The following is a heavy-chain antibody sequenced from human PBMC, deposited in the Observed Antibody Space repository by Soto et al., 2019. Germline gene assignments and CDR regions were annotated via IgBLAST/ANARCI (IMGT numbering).Heavy chain of an antibody. Sequence: PGVSLRLSFTPSGFTFKNYFMNGVRQARGKGLEGVSGISWNSNNITYADTMKRRFTISRDNAKYSLYLQLNSLRTEGTALYLCANVVVYGTSLTWG. CDR2: ISWNSNNI. V-gene: IGHV3-9*01. CDR3: ANVVVYGTSLT. D-gene: IGHD1-7*01. CDR1: GFTFKNYF. J-gene: IGHJ6*01.